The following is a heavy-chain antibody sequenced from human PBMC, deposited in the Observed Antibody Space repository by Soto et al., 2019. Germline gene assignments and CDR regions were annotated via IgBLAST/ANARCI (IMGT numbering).Heavy chain of an antibody. CDR1: GYTFTSYD. Sequence: ASVKVSCKASGYTFTSYDIHWVRQATGLGPEWMGWMNPNSGNTVYAQKFQGRVTMTRDTSTSTVYMELSSLRSEDTAVYYCARFGNGDYDYYYYYGMDVWGQGTTVTVSS. V-gene: IGHV1-8*01. CDR2: MNPNSGNT. J-gene: IGHJ6*02. D-gene: IGHD4-17*01. CDR3: ARFGNGDYDYYYYYGMDV.